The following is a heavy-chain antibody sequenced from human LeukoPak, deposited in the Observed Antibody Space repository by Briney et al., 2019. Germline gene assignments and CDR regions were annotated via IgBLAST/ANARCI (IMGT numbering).Heavy chain of an antibody. CDR2: IIPTTGLA. D-gene: IGHD5-24*01. CDR3: ARAPPRLDGYILYY. V-gene: IGHV1-69*04. Sequence: SVKVSCRASGGTFTNLAISWVRQAPGQGLEWMGRIIPTTGLANYAQKFQGRVTITADKSTSTAYMELSSLRSEDTAVYYCARAPPRLDGYILYYWGQGTLVTVSS. J-gene: IGHJ4*02. CDR1: GGTFTNLA.